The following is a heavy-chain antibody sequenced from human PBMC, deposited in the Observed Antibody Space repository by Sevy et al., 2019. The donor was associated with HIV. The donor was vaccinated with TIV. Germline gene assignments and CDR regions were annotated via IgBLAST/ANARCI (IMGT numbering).Heavy chain of an antibody. J-gene: IGHJ6*02. CDR3: ARDCSSTSCLWGLDV. CDR2: IKQDMSEK. D-gene: IGHD2-2*01. Sequence: GGSLRLSCAASGFTFSSYWMTWVRQAPGKGLEWVANIKQDMSEKYYADSVKGRFTISRDNAKNSLHLQMKSLRAEDTAVYYCARDCSSTSCLWGLDVWGQGTTVTVSS. CDR1: GFTFSSYW. V-gene: IGHV3-7*03.